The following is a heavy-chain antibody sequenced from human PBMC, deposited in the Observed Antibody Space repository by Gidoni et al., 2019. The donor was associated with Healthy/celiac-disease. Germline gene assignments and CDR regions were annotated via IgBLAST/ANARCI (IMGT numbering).Heavy chain of an antibody. Sequence: EDQLVESGGGLVQPGGSLRRSCAASGFTFSSYEMNWVRQAPGKGLEWVSYLSSSGSTIYYADSVKGRFTISRDNAKTSLYLQMTSLRAEDTAVYYCASGSLGYWGQGTLVTVSS. V-gene: IGHV3-48*03. D-gene: IGHD1-26*01. CDR1: GFTFSSYE. J-gene: IGHJ4*02. CDR3: ASGSLGY. CDR2: LSSSGSTI.